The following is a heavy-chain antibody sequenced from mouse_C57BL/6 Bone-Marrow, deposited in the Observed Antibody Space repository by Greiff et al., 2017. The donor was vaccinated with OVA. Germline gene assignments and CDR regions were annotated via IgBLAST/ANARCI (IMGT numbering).Heavy chain of an antibody. CDR2: IYPGNSDT. CDR3: TRRGFITTVVGDWFAY. D-gene: IGHD1-1*01. Sequence: EVQRVESGTVLARPGASVKMSCKTSGYTFTSYWMHWVKQRPGQGLEWIGAIYPGNSDTSYNQKFKGKAKLTAVTSASTAYMELSSLTNEDSAVYYCTRRGFITTVVGDWFAYWGQGTLVTVSA. CDR1: GYTFTSYW. V-gene: IGHV1-5*01. J-gene: IGHJ3*01.